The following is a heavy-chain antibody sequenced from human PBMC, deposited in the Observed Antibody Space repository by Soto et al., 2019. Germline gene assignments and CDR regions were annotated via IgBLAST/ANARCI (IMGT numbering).Heavy chain of an antibody. V-gene: IGHV3-33*01. Sequence: GGSLRLSCAASGFTFSSYGMHWVRQAPGKGLEWVAVIWYDGSNKYYADSVKGRFTISRDNSKNTLYLQMNSLRAEDTAVYYCARGGVSGYYMFYYYYGMDVWGQGTTVTVSS. CDR3: ARGGVSGYYMFYYYYGMDV. CDR2: IWYDGSNK. CDR1: GFTFSSYG. J-gene: IGHJ6*02. D-gene: IGHD3-3*01.